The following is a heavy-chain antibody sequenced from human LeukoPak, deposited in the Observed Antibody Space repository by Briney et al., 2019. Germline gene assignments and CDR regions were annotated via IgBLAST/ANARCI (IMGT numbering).Heavy chain of an antibody. Sequence: GASVKVSCKTSGYTFTASYMHWVRQAPGQELEWMGWINANSGDTDYAPKFQGRVTMTRDTSISTAYMEVTRLTSDDTAIYYCARVLGSRVDPWGEGTLVTVTS. J-gene: IGHJ5*02. CDR2: INANSGDT. V-gene: IGHV1-2*02. CDR3: ARVLGSRVDP. CDR1: GYTFTASY.